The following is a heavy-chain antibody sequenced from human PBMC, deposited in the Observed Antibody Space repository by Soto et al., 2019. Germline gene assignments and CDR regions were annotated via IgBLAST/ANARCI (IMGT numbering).Heavy chain of an antibody. Sequence: SETLSLTCSVSGDSISTVDYFWAWIRQPPGQALEYIGYIYKSATTYYNPSLKSRVTISVDTSKNQFSLKLSSVTAADTAVHYCARLAKYSSRTYYYYYGMDVWGQGTTVTVSS. CDR2: IYKSATT. V-gene: IGHV4-39*01. D-gene: IGHD6-13*01. J-gene: IGHJ6*02. CDR3: ARLAKYSSRTYYYYYGMDV. CDR1: GDSISTVDYF.